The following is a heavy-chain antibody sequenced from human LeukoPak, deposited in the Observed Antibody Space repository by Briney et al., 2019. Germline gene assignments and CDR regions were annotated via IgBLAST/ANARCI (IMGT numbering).Heavy chain of an antibody. CDR3: AREGPYCGGDCYQYFQH. D-gene: IGHD2-21*02. CDR2: ISAYNGNT. V-gene: IGHV1-18*01. Sequence: ASVKVSCKASGYTFTSYGISWVRQAPGQGLEWMGWISAYNGNTNYAQKLQGRVTMTTDTSTSTAYMELRSLRSDDTAVYYCAREGPYCGGDCYQYFQHWGQGTLVTVSS. CDR1: GYTFTSYG. J-gene: IGHJ1*01.